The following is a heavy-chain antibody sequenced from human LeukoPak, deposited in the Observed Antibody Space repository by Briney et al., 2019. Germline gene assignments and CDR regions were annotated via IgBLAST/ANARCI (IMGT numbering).Heavy chain of an antibody. D-gene: IGHD1-26*01. CDR3: ARDELGWFDP. CDR2: IYCSGST. CDR1: GGSISSGDYY. J-gene: IGHJ5*02. Sequence: PSETLSLTCTVSGGSISSGDYYWSWIRQPPRKGLEWIGYIYCSGSTYYNPSLKSRVTISVDTSKNQFSLKLSSVTAADTAAYYCARDELGWFDPWGQGTLVTVSS. V-gene: IGHV4-30-4*08.